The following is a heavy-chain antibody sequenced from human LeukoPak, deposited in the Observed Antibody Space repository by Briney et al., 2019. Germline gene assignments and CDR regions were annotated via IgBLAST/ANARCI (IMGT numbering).Heavy chain of an antibody. CDR1: RGTFSSYA. Sequence: SVKVSCKASRGTFSSYAISWVRQAPGQGLEWMGRIIPIFGTANYAQKFQGRVTITTDESTNTAYMELSSLRSEDTAVYYCARDGAKSYSSSWYWFDPWGQGTLVTVSS. V-gene: IGHV1-69*05. CDR3: ARDGAKSYSSSWYWFDP. J-gene: IGHJ5*02. D-gene: IGHD6-13*01. CDR2: IIPIFGTA.